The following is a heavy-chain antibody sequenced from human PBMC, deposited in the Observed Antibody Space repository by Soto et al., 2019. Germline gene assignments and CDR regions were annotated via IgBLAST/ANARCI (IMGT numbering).Heavy chain of an antibody. J-gene: IGHJ4*02. Sequence: QVQLVESGGGVVQPGGALRLSCAASGFTFSSTGMHWVRQAPGKGLEWVAVISHDGGNKYYGDSVKGRFTISRDNSKNTLYLEMYSRRADDTAVYYGAKDWGIAVAAHWGQGTLVTVSS. CDR2: ISHDGGNK. CDR1: GFTFSSTG. D-gene: IGHD6-19*01. V-gene: IGHV3-30*18. CDR3: AKDWGIAVAAH.